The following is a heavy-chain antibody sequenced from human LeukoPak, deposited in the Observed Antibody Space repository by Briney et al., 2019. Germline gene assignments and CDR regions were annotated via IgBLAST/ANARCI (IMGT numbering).Heavy chain of an antibody. J-gene: IGHJ4*02. V-gene: IGHV3-66*01. CDR3: AKDKGYDSSGYYPY. D-gene: IGHD3-22*01. Sequence: GGPLRLSCAASGFTVSSNYMSWVRQAPGKGLEWVSVIYSGGSTYYADSVKGRFTISRDNSKNTLYLQMNSLRVEDTAVYYCAKDKGYDSSGYYPYWGQGILVTVSS. CDR2: IYSGGST. CDR1: GFTVSSNY.